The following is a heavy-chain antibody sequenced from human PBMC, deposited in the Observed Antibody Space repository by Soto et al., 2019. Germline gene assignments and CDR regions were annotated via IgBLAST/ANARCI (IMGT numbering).Heavy chain of an antibody. D-gene: IGHD3-3*01. CDR1: GFTFRSYR. CDR2: IKEDGSEK. V-gene: IGHV3-7*01. Sequence: EVQLMESGGGLVQPGGSLRLSCAASGFTFRSYRMSWVRQAPGKGLEWAANIKEDGSEKNYGGSVKGRFTISRDNAQKSLYLQMNSLRVEDTAVYYCVRVRDFWSVSHSYFYYMDVWGKGTTVTVSS. CDR3: VRVRDFWSVSHSYFYYMDV. J-gene: IGHJ6*03.